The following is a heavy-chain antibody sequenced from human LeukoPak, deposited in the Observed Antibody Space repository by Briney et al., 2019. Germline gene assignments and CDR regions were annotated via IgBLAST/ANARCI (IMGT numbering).Heavy chain of an antibody. D-gene: IGHD3-10*01. Sequence: PSETLSLTCTVSGGPISSYYWSWIRQPAGKGLEWIGRIYTSGSTNYNPSLKSRVTMSVDTSKNQFSLKLSSVTAADTAVYYCARDSGEDGWFGEPITAFDYWGQGTLVTVSS. CDR2: IYTSGST. CDR1: GGPISSYY. CDR3: ARDSGEDGWFGEPITAFDY. J-gene: IGHJ4*02. V-gene: IGHV4-4*07.